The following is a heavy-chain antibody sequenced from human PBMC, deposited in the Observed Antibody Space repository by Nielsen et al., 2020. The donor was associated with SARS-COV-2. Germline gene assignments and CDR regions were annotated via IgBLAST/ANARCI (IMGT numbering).Heavy chain of an antibody. J-gene: IGHJ6*02. CDR2: IYYSGST. D-gene: IGHD6-19*01. CDR3: ARVGSSGWEGYGMDV. V-gene: IGHV4-39*01. Sequence: GSLRLSCTVSDGSISSSSYYWGWIRQPPGKGLEWIGSIYYSGSTYYNPSLKSRVTISVDTSKNQFSLKLSSVTAADTAVYYCARVGSSGWEGYGMDVWGQGTTVTVSS. CDR1: DGSISSSSYY.